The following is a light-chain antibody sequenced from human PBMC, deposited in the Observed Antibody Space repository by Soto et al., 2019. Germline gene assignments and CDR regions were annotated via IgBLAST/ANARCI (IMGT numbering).Light chain of an antibody. CDR2: DAS. Sequence: ETVLTQSPATLSLSPGDRATLSCGASQRINDNYLAWYQQKPGLAPRLLIYDASTRAPGIPDRCRGSGSGAYFTLTISRLEPEDFAVYYCQQYSNFPPNTFGHGTNLESK. CDR1: QRINDNY. J-gene: IGKJ2*01. V-gene: IGKV3D-20*01. CDR3: QQYSNFPPNT.